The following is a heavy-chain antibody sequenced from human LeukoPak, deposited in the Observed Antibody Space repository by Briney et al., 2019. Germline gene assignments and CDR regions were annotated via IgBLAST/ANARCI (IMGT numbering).Heavy chain of an antibody. CDR1: GYTFIDYY. J-gene: IGHJ4*02. CDR3: ARVKKLMPEFEF. Sequence: ASVKVSFKSSGYTFIDYYIHWVRQAPGQGLEWMGWINPNSGATKYAQKFQGRVSMTRDTSINTAYMDLTNLRSDDTAIFYCARVKKLMPEFEFWGQGTLVTVS. D-gene: IGHD2-2*01. V-gene: IGHV1-2*02. CDR2: INPNSGAT.